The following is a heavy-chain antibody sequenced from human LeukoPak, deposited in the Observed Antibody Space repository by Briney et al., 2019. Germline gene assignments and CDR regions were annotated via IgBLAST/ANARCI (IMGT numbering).Heavy chain of an antibody. Sequence: SETLSLTCTVSGGSISSYYWSWIRQPPGKELEWIGYIYYSGSTTYNPSLKSRVTISVDTSKNQFSLKLTSVTAADTAVYYCARAIPPDYWGQGTLVTVSS. CDR2: IYYSGST. D-gene: IGHD2-21*01. CDR3: ARAIPPDY. J-gene: IGHJ4*02. V-gene: IGHV4-59*01. CDR1: GGSISSYY.